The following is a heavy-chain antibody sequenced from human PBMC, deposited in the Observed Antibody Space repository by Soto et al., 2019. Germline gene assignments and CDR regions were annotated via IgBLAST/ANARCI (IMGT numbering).Heavy chain of an antibody. Sequence: QVQLVQSGAEVKKPGSSVKVSCKASGGTFSSYTISWVRQAPGQGLEWMGRIIPIVGIANYAQKFQGRVTITADKSTSTAYMELNSLRSEDTAVYYCASGGRNCSSTSCYLPWFDPWGQGTLVNVSS. V-gene: IGHV1-69*02. CDR3: ASGGRNCSSTSCYLPWFDP. J-gene: IGHJ5*02. D-gene: IGHD2-2*01. CDR2: IIPIVGIA. CDR1: GGTFSSYT.